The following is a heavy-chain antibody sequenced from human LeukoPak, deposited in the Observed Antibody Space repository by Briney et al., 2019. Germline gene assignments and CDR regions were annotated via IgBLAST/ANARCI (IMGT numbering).Heavy chain of an antibody. CDR1: GFTLSSYS. J-gene: IGHJ4*02. CDR2: ISSSSSYI. Sequence: GGSLRLSCAASGFTLSSYSMNWVRQAPGKGLEWVSSISSSSSYIYYADSVKGRFTISRDNAKNSLYLQMNSLRAEDTAVYYCARAWLEMATIAYWGQGTLVTVSS. D-gene: IGHD5-24*01. CDR3: ARAWLEMATIAY. V-gene: IGHV3-21*01.